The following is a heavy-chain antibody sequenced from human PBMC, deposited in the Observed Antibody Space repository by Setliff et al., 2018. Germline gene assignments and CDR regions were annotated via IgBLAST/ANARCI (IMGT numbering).Heavy chain of an antibody. CDR3: ARGRHPPWSGYPYYYMDV. Sequence: ASVKVSCKASGYTFTSYGISWVRQAPGQGLEWMGWISAYNGNTNYAQKFQGRVTITADKSTSTAYMELSSLRSEDTAVYYCARGRHPPWSGYPYYYMDVWGKGTTVTVSS. D-gene: IGHD3-3*01. CDR1: GYTFTSYG. J-gene: IGHJ6*03. CDR2: ISAYNGNT. V-gene: IGHV1-18*01.